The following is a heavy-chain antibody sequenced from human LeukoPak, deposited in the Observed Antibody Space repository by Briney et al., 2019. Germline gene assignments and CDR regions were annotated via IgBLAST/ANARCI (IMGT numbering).Heavy chain of an antibody. CDR3: AKVASLDY. CDR1: GLTFSNYP. J-gene: IGHJ4*02. V-gene: IGHV3-23*01. CDR2: ISASGDST. Sequence: GGSLRLSCAASGLTFSNYPMMWVRQAPGKGLEWVSAISASGDSTYYADSVKGRFTISRDNSKNTLYLQMNSLRAEDTAVYYCAKVASLDYWGQGTLVTVSS.